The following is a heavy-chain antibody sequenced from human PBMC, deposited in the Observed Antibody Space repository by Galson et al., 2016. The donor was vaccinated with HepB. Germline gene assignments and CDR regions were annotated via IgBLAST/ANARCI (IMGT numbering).Heavy chain of an antibody. J-gene: IGHJ6*02. D-gene: IGHD6-13*01. CDR2: ITSRSTAI. CDR1: GFTLSSYS. Sequence: SLRLSCAASGFTLSSYSMNWVRQTPGKGLEWVSYITSRSTAIYYADSVKGRFTISRDNARNSLYLHMNSLRAEDTAVYYCAREGTGSSSFIYYYYGMDVWGQGTTVTVSS. CDR3: AREGTGSSSFIYYYYGMDV. V-gene: IGHV3-48*04.